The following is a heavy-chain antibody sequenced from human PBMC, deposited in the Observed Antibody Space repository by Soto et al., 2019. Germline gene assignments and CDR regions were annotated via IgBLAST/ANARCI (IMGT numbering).Heavy chain of an antibody. CDR1: GFTFSSYA. J-gene: IGHJ4*02. V-gene: IGHV3-23*01. CDR2: ISGSGGST. CDR3: AKDGYDYGDYGLFDY. D-gene: IGHD4-17*01. Sequence: GGSLRLSCAASGFTFSSYAMSWVRQAPGKGLEWVSAISGSGGSTYYADSVKGRFTISRDNSKNTLYLQMNSLRAEDTAVYYCAKDGYDYGDYGLFDYWGQGTLVTVSS.